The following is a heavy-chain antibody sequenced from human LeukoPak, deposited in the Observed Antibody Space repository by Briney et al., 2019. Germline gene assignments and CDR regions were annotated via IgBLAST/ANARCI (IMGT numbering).Heavy chain of an antibody. D-gene: IGHD6-6*01. CDR1: GFAFSSYG. CDR3: ARDGAARLLRYYYYMDL. J-gene: IGHJ6*03. Sequence: PGGSLRLSCAASGFAFSSYGMHWVRQAPGKGLEWVAFIRYDGSNKYYAGSVKGRFTISRDNSKNTLYPQMNSLRAEDTAVYYCARDGAARLLRYYYYMDLWGKGTTVTVSS. CDR2: IRYDGSNK. V-gene: IGHV3-30*02.